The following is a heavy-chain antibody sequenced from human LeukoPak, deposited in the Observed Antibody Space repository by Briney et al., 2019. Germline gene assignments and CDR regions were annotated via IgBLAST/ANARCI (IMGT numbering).Heavy chain of an antibody. D-gene: IGHD1-26*01. CDR2: IIPIFGTA. J-gene: IGHJ6*02. CDR3: AEAREYYYYYGMDV. CDR1: GGTFSSYA. Sequence: GASVKVSCKASGGTFSSYAISWVRQAPGQGLEWMGGIIPIFGTANYAQEFQGRVTITADESTSTAYMELSSLRSEDTAVYYCAEAREYYYYYGMDVWGQGTTVTVSS. V-gene: IGHV1-69*13.